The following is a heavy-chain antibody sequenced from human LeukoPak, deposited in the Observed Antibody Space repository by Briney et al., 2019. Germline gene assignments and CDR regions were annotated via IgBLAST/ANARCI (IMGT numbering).Heavy chain of an antibody. CDR2: INHSGST. D-gene: IGHD6-19*01. J-gene: IGHJ4*02. Sequence: SETLSLTCAVYGGSFSGYYWSWIRQPPGKGLEWIGEINHSGSTNYNPSLKSRVTISVDTSKNQFSLKLSSVTAADTAVYYCARVSYTARTGRYSSGWKPFWSIDYWGQGTLVTVSS. CDR3: ARVSYTARTGRYSSGWKPFWSIDY. CDR1: GGSFSGYY. V-gene: IGHV4-34*01.